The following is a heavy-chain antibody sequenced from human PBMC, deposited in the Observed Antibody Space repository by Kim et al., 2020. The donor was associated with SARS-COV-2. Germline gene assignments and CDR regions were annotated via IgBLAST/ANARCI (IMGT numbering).Heavy chain of an antibody. J-gene: IGHJ6*03. CDR3: ARGGGSTTIFGVVRVGYMDV. Sequence: ASVKVSCKASGYTFTSYDINWVRQATGQGLEWMGWMNPNSGNTGYAQKFQGRVTMTRNTSISTAYMELSSLRSEDTAVYYCARGGGSTTIFGVVRVGYMDVWGKGTTVTVSS. D-gene: IGHD3-3*01. CDR1: GYTFTSYD. CDR2: MNPNSGNT. V-gene: IGHV1-8*01.